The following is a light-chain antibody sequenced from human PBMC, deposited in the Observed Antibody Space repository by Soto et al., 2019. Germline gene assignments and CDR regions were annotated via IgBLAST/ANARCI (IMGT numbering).Light chain of an antibody. V-gene: IGKV3-15*01. Sequence: ELELTKNKATLSVSPGERVTLGCRASQSLTRNLAWYQHKPGQSPRLLIYGGSARATGIPARFSGGGSGAEYTLTISSLQPEDFVTYYCQQTYSTPITFGQATRLELK. CDR1: QSLTRN. J-gene: IGKJ5*01. CDR2: GGS. CDR3: QQTYSTPIT.